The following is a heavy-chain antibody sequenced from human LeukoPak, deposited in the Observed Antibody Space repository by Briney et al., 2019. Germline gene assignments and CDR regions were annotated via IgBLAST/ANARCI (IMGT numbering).Heavy chain of an antibody. J-gene: IGHJ4*02. V-gene: IGHV3-30*07. D-gene: IGHD1-14*01. CDR3: TRYNNDHFDY. CDR1: GFIFSNYA. CDR2: ISSDGSKT. Sequence: GGSPRLSCAASGFIFSNYAMHWVRQAPGKGLEWVALISSDGSKTYHADSVKGRFSISRDNSKNTMSVQMDDLRAEDTAVYYCTRYNNDHFDYWGQGTLVTVSS.